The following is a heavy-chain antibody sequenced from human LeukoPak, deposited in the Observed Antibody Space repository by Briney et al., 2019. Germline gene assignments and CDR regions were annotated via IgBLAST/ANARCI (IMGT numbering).Heavy chain of an antibody. D-gene: IGHD3-10*01. CDR2: FDPEDGET. V-gene: IGHV1-24*01. J-gene: IGHJ3*02. CDR1: GYTLTELS. CDR3: ATDQVTMVRGVSHAFDI. Sequence: ASVKVSCKVSGYTLTELSMHWVRQAPGKGLDWMGGFDPEDGETIYAQKFQGRVTMTEDTSTDTAYMELSSLRSEDTAVYYCATDQVTMVRGVSHAFDIWGQGTMVTVSS.